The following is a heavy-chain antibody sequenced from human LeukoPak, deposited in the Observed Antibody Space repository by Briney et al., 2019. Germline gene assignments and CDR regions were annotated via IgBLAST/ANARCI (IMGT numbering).Heavy chain of an antibody. J-gene: IGHJ4*02. CDR3: ARGREAKGVVGAYFDY. CDR2: IKQDGSEK. V-gene: IGHV3-7*01. CDR1: GFTFSSYW. D-gene: IGHD1-26*01. Sequence: PGGSLRLSCAASGFTFSSYWMSWVRQAPGKGLEWVANIKQDGSEKYYVDSVKGRFTISRDNAKNSLYLQMNSLRVEDTAVYYCARGREAKGVVGAYFDYWGQGTLVTVSS.